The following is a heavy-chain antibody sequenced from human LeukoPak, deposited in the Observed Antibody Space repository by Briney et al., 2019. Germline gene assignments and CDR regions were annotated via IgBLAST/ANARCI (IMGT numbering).Heavy chain of an antibody. J-gene: IGHJ4*02. CDR1: GYTFTSYG. CDR3: ARGAYGDK. D-gene: IGHD4-17*01. CDR2: ISTQSGNT. Sequence: GASVKVSCKASGYTFTSYGINWMRRAPGQGLEWMGWISTQSGNTNYAQKVQGRLTLTTDRSTNTAYMELRSLRSDDTAVYYCARGAYGDKWGQGTMVTVSS. V-gene: IGHV1-18*01.